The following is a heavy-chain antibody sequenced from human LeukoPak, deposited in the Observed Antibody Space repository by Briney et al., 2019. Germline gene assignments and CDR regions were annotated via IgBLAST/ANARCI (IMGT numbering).Heavy chain of an antibody. CDR3: ASIPAAIGWFDP. V-gene: IGHV3-23*01. CDR1: GFTFSSYA. D-gene: IGHD2-2*01. J-gene: IGHJ5*02. CDR2: ISGSGGST. Sequence: PGGSLRLSCAASGFTFSSYAMSWVRQAPGKGLEWVSAISGSGGSTYYADSVKGRFTISKDNSKNTLYLQMNSLRAEDTAVYYCASIPAAIGWFDPWGQGTLVTVSS.